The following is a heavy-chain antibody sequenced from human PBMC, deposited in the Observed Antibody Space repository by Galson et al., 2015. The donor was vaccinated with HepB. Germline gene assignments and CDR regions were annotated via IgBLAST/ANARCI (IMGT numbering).Heavy chain of an antibody. CDR3: AREVKYVSGGYLTN. Sequence: SVKVSCKASGYTFTGYHIHWVRQAPGQGLEWMGRVNPNSGDTNYAQKFQGRVTMTRGTSISTAYMELSGLRSDDTAVYYCAREVKYVSGGYLTNWGQGSLVTVSS. J-gene: IGHJ4*02. CDR2: VNPNSGDT. CDR1: GYTFTGYH. D-gene: IGHD3-10*01. V-gene: IGHV1-2*06.